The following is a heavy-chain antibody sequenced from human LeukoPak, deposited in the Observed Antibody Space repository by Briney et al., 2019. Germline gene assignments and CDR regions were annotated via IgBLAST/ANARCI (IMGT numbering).Heavy chain of an antibody. J-gene: IGHJ4*02. V-gene: IGHV4-59*11. CDR1: GGSISSHY. D-gene: IGHD1-26*01. CDR3: ARSGGSYYGNYFDY. CDR2: IYYSGST. Sequence: SETPSLTCTVSGGSISSHYWSWIRQPPGKGLEWIGYIYYSGSTNYNPSLKSRVTISVDTSKNQFSLKLSSVTAADTAVYYCARSGGSYYGNYFDYWGQGTLVTVSS.